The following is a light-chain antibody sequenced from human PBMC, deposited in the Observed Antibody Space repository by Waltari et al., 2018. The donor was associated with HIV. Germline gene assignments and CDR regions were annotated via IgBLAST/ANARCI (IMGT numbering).Light chain of an antibody. CDR1: QNVGAF. CDR2: QAS. J-gene: IGKJ1*01. CDR3: HQYASFSGT. Sequence: DIRLTQSPSTLSASAGDRVAIPCRAGQNVGAFLAWYQQKPGKPPKLLNFQASILEGGVPSRFSGSVSGSDFTLTINGLQSDDFATYYCHQYASFSGTFGQGTKVEL. V-gene: IGKV1-5*03.